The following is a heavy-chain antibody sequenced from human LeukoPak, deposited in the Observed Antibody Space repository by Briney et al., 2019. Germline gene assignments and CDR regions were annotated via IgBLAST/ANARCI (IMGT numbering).Heavy chain of an antibody. Sequence: GGSLRLSCTASGFTFSGSAMHWVRQASGKGLEWVGRIRGKANSYATAYAASVTGRFTISRDDSKNTAYLQMNSLKTEDTAVYYCTRRLDGSGSSGNFDYWGQGTLVTVSS. CDR1: GFTFSGSA. CDR2: IRGKANSYAT. V-gene: IGHV3-73*01. CDR3: TRRLDGSGSSGNFDY. J-gene: IGHJ4*02. D-gene: IGHD3-10*01.